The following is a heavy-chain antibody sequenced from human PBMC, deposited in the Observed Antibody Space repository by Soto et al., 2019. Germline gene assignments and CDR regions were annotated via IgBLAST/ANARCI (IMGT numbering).Heavy chain of an antibody. CDR3: ARGLRYFDWSEAGMDV. CDR2: INPNSGGT. V-gene: IGHV1-2*04. J-gene: IGHJ6*02. Sequence: ASVKVSCKASGYTFTGYYMHWVRQAPGQGLEWMGWINPNSGGTNYAQKFQGWVTMTRDTSISTAYMELSRLRSEDTAVYYCARGLRYFDWSEAGMDVWGQGTTVTVSS. D-gene: IGHD3-9*01. CDR1: GYTFTGYY.